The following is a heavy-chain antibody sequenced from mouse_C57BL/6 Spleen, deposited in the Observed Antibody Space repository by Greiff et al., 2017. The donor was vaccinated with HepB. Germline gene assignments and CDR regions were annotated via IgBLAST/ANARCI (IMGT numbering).Heavy chain of an antibody. CDR3: ARGGYGSSSSFAY. D-gene: IGHD1-1*01. V-gene: IGHV1-22*01. Sequence: EVQLQQSGPELVKPGASVKMSCKASGYIFTDYNMHWVKQSHGKSLEWIGYINPNNGGTSYNQKFKGKATLTVNKSSSTAYMELRSLTSEDSAVYYCARGGYGSSSSFAYWGQGTLVTVSA. CDR2: INPNNGGT. J-gene: IGHJ3*01. CDR1: GYIFTDYN.